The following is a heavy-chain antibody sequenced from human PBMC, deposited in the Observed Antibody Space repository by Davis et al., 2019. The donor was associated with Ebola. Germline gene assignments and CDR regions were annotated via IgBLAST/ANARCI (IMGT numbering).Heavy chain of an antibody. Sequence: GESLKISCAASGFTFSSYAMSWVRQAPGKGLEWVSAISGSGGSTYYADSVKGRFTISRDNSKNTLYLQMNSLRAEDTAVYYCAREGSSRYFDYWGQGTLVTVSS. CDR3: AREGSSRYFDY. J-gene: IGHJ4*02. CDR1: GFTFSSYA. V-gene: IGHV3-23*01. CDR2: ISGSGGST.